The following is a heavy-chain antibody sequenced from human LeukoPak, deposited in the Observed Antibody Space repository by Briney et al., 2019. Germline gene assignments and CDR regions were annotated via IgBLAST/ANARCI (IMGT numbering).Heavy chain of an antibody. CDR1: GYTFTSYD. J-gene: IGHJ6*03. V-gene: IGHV1-18*01. Sequence: ASVKVSCKASGYTFTSYDINWVRQATGQGLEWMGWISAYNGNTNYAQKLQGRVTMTTDTSTSTAYMELRSLRSDDTAVYYCARTYCSGGSCYYYYYYMDVWGKGTTVTVSS. CDR3: ARTYCSGGSCYYYYYYMDV. CDR2: ISAYNGNT. D-gene: IGHD2-15*01.